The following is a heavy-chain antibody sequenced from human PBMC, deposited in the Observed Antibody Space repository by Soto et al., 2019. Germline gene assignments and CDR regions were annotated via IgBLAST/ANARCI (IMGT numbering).Heavy chain of an antibody. D-gene: IGHD3-10*01. CDR1: GGSVTGSSYY. Sequence: SETLSLTCTVSGGSVTGSSYYWSWVRQSLGKGLEWIAYIYYGDFTKFSPSLKSRVAISADASKKQFSLQLISVTAADTAVYFCAAGQVSANAYGSVPPYHLYGMAFWGQGTSVTVSS. CDR3: AAGQVSANAYGSVPPYHLYGMAF. J-gene: IGHJ6*02. CDR2: IYYGDFT. V-gene: IGHV4-61*01.